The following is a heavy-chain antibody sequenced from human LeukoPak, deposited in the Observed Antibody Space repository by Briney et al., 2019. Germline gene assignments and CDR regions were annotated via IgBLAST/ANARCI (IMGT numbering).Heavy chain of an antibody. V-gene: IGHV3-21*01. D-gene: IGHD2-2*01. Sequence: GGSLRLSCAASGFTFSSYSMNWVRQAPGKGLEWVSSITTYSNYIYYADSVKGRFTISRDNAKNSLYLQMNSLRAEDTAVYYCARDRSVVPAAICDNWGQGTPVTVSS. CDR2: ITTYSNYI. CDR3: ARDRSVVPAAICDN. J-gene: IGHJ4*02. CDR1: GFTFSSYS.